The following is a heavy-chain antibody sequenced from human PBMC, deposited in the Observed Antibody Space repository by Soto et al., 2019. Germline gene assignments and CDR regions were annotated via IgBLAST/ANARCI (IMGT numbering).Heavy chain of an antibody. CDR3: ARSSSDEFDY. CDR1: GGSISSYY. CDR2: IYYSGST. Sequence: SETLSLTCTVSGGSISSYYWSWIRQPPGKGLEWIGYIYYSGSTNYNPSLRSRVTISVDTSKNQFSLKLSSVTVVYTAVYYFARSSSDEFDYWGQGTLVTVSS. D-gene: IGHD6-6*01. J-gene: IGHJ4*02. V-gene: IGHV4-59*01.